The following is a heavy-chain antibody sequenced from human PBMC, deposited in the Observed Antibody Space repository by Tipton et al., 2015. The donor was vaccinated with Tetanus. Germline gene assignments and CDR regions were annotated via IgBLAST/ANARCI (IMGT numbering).Heavy chain of an antibody. V-gene: IGHV3-21*01. CDR2: ISSSSSYI. D-gene: IGHD3-22*01. J-gene: IGHJ4*02. Sequence: SLRLSCAASGFTFSSYSMNWVRQAPGKGLEWVSSISSSSSYIYYADSVKGRFTISRDNAKNSLYLQMNGLRAEDTAVYYCARDLRNYYDSSGYSGYWGQGTLVTVSS. CDR3: ARDLRNYYDSSGYSGY. CDR1: GFTFSSYS.